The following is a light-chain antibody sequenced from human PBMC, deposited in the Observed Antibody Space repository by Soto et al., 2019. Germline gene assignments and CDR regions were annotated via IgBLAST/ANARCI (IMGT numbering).Light chain of an antibody. J-gene: IGLJ2*01. CDR2: DTS. Sequence: QAVVTQEPSLTVSPGGTVTLTCGSSTGAVTSGHYPYWFQQKPGQAPRTLIYDTSNKHSWTPARFSGSLLGGKAALTLSGAQPEDEADYYCCSYTSSTTPLFGGGTKLTVL. CDR1: TGAVTSGHY. CDR3: CSYTSSTTPL. V-gene: IGLV7-46*01.